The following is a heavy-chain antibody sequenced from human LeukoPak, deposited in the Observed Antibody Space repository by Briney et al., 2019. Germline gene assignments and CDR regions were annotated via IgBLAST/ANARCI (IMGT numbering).Heavy chain of an antibody. CDR1: GFTFSSYG. Sequence: QPGGSLRLSCAASGFTFSSYGMHWVRQAPGKGLEWVAVIWYDGSNKYYADSVKGRFTISRDNSKNTLYLQMNSLRAEDTAVYYCAKDLAYCGGDCLWGQGTLVTVSS. CDR3: AKDLAYCGGDCL. CDR2: IWYDGSNK. J-gene: IGHJ4*02. D-gene: IGHD2-21*01. V-gene: IGHV3-30*02.